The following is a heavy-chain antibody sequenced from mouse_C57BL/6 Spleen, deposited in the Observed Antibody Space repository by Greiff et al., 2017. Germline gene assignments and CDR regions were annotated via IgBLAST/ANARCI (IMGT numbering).Heavy chain of an antibody. J-gene: IGHJ2*01. D-gene: IGHD1-1*01. Sequence: QVQLKQPGAELVRPGSSVKLSCKASGYTFTSYWMHWVKQRPIQGLEWIGNIDPSDSETHYNQKFKDKATLTVDKSSSTAYMQLSSLTSEDSAVYYCARRGYGSSLDYWGQGTTLTVSS. CDR2: IDPSDSET. CDR1: GYTFTSYW. CDR3: ARRGYGSSLDY. V-gene: IGHV1-52*01.